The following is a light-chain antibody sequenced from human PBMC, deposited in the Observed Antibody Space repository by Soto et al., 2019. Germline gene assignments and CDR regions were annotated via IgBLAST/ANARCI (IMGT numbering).Light chain of an antibody. CDR1: QSVSRSY. CDR3: QQYGSSTYT. J-gene: IGKJ2*01. CDR2: GAS. V-gene: IGKV3-20*01. Sequence: EIVLTRSPGTVSLSPGERATLSCRASQSVSRSYLAWYQLKPGQAPRLLIYGASSRATGIPDRFSGSGSGTDFTLTISRLEPEDFAVYYCQQYGSSTYTFGQGTKLEIK.